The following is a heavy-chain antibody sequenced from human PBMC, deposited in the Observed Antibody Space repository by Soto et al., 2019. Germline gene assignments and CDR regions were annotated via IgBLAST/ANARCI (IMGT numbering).Heavy chain of an antibody. Sequence: QVQLQQWGAGLLKPSETLSLTCAVYGGSFSGYYWSWIRQPPGKGLEWIGEINHSGSTNYNRSLKSRVTISVDTSKNQFSLKLSSVTAADTAVYYCARGYSFDYWGQGTLVTVSS. CDR2: INHSGST. CDR1: GGSFSGYY. D-gene: IGHD2-21*01. V-gene: IGHV4-34*01. J-gene: IGHJ4*02. CDR3: ARGYSFDY.